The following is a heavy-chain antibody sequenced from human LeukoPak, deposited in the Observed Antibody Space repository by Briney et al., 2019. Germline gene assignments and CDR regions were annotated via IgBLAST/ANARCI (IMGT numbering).Heavy chain of an antibody. V-gene: IGHV3-7*01. Sequence: GGSLRLSCAAFGFTFSSYWMSWVRQAPGKGLEWVANIKQDGSEKYYVDSVKGRFTISRDNAKNSLYLQMNSLRAEDTAVYYCARESVVVVAAKAYNWFDPWGQGTLVTVSS. CDR2: IKQDGSEK. CDR3: ARESVVVVAAKAYNWFDP. J-gene: IGHJ5*02. CDR1: GFTFSSYW. D-gene: IGHD2-15*01.